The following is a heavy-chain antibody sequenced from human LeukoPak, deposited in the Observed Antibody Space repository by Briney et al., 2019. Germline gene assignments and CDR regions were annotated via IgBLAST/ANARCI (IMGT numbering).Heavy chain of an antibody. CDR2: ISSSSSYM. CDR3: ARVVRYFDWSFDY. CDR1: GFTFSSYS. D-gene: IGHD3-9*01. Sequence: GGSLRLSCAASGFTFSSYSMNWVRQAPGKGLEWVSSISSSSSYMYYADSVKGRFTISRDNAKNSLYLQMNSLRAEDTAVYYCARVVRYFDWSFDYWGQGTLVTVSS. V-gene: IGHV3-21*01. J-gene: IGHJ4*02.